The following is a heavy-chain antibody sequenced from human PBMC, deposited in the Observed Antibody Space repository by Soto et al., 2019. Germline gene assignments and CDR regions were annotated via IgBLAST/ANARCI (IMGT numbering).Heavy chain of an antibody. CDR3: AIGYDFWSGSYYMDV. J-gene: IGHJ6*03. D-gene: IGHD3-3*01. Sequence: QVQLVQSGAEVKKPGASVKVSCKASGYTFTSYYMHWVRQAPGQGLEWMGIINLSGGSTSYAQKFQGRVTMTRETSTSTFYMELSRLRSEDTAVYYCAIGYDFWSGSYYMDVWGKGTTVTVTS. CDR2: INLSGGST. CDR1: GYTFTSYY. V-gene: IGHV1-46*03.